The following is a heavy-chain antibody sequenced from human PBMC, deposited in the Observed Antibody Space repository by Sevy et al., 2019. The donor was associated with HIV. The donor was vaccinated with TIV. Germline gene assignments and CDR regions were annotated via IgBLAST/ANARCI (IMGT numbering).Heavy chain of an antibody. CDR1: GFTFSNAW. CDR3: TTVIGVYGSGSYSDY. Sequence: GGSLRLSCAASGFTFSNAWMSWVRQAPGKGLEWVGRIKSKTDGGTTDYAAPVKGRFTISRDDSKNTLYLQMNSLKTEDTVVYYCTTVIGVYGSGSYSDYWGQGTLVTVSS. V-gene: IGHV3-15*01. J-gene: IGHJ4*02. D-gene: IGHD3-10*01. CDR2: IKSKTDGGTT.